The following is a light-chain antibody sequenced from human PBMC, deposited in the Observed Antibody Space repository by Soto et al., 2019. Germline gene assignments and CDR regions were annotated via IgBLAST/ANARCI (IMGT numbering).Light chain of an antibody. CDR1: QSISSY. Sequence: DIQMTQSPSSLSASVGDRVTITCRASQSISSYLNWYQQNPGKAPQLLIYAASSLQSGVPSRFSGSGSGTDFTLTISSLQPEDFATYYWQQSYSTPQTFGQGTKLEIK. V-gene: IGKV1-39*01. CDR2: AAS. J-gene: IGKJ2*01. CDR3: QQSYSTPQT.